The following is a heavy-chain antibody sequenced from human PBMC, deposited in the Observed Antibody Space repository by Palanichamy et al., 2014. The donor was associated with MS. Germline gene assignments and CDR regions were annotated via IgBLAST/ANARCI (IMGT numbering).Heavy chain of an antibody. D-gene: IGHD2-8*02. CDR2: IYYSGST. V-gene: IGHV4-30-4*01. CDR1: GGSISSGDYY. Sequence: QVQLQESGPGLVKPSQTLSLTCTVSGGSISSGDYYWSWIRQPPGKGLEWIGYIYYSGSTYYNPSLKSRVTISVDTSKNQFSLKLSSVTAADTAVYYCARVKCRAVARGVCWFDPWGQGTLVTVSS. CDR3: ARVKCRAVARGVCWFDP. J-gene: IGHJ5*02.